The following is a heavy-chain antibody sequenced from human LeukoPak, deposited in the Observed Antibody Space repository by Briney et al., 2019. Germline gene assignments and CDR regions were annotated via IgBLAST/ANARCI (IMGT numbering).Heavy chain of an antibody. Sequence: ASVDVFCKSSGYTFTSYYMHWVRRARGQGFECMGIINPSWGNTSYAQKFQVRVTMTRDTSTTTVYMEMSSLRSEDTAVYYCARDSARGDLDYSYYMDVWGKGTTVTISS. CDR3: ARDSARGDLDYSYYMDV. V-gene: IGHV1-46*01. D-gene: IGHD3-10*01. J-gene: IGHJ6*03. CDR1: GYTFTSYY. CDR2: INPSWGNT.